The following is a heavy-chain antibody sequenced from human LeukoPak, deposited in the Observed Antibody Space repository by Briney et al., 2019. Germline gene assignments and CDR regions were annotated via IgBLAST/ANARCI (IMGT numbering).Heavy chain of an antibody. CDR3: AKEYGYTYGEFDY. Sequence: GSLRLSCAASGFTFSSYGMHWVRQAPGKGLEWVAVISYDGSNKYYADSVKGRFTISRDNSKNTLYLQMNSLRAEDTAVYYCAKEYGYTYGEFDYWGQGTLVTVSS. V-gene: IGHV3-30*18. D-gene: IGHD5-18*01. CDR2: ISYDGSNK. CDR1: GFTFSSYG. J-gene: IGHJ4*02.